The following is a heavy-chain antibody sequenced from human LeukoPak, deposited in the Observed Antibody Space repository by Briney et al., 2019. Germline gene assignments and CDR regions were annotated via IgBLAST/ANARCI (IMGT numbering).Heavy chain of an antibody. CDR3: ARGRLYCTNGVCYVGYYFDY. D-gene: IGHD2-8*01. Sequence: GGSLRLSCAASGFTFSSYGMHWVRQAPGKGLEWVAVIWYDGSNKYYADSVKGRFTISRDNSKNTLYLQMNSLRAEDTAVYYCARGRLYCTNGVCYVGYYFDYWGQGTLVTVSP. CDR2: IWYDGSNK. CDR1: GFTFSSYG. J-gene: IGHJ4*02. V-gene: IGHV3-33*01.